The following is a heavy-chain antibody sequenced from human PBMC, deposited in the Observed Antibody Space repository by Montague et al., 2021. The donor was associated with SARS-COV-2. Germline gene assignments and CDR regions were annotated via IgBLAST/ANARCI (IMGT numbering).Heavy chain of an antibody. V-gene: IGHV2-70*01. J-gene: IGHJ2*01. CDR3: ARIPEYSSGGGPDWYFEL. CDR1: GLSVSTSGLC. CDR2: IDWDDDT. Sequence: PALVKPTQTLTLTCTFSGLSVSTSGLCVSWIRQPPGKALEWLTLIDWDDDTYYSTSLKTRLTISKDTSKNQVVLTMTNMDPVDTGTYYCARIPEYSSGGGPDWYFELWGRGTLVTVSS. D-gene: IGHD6-19*01.